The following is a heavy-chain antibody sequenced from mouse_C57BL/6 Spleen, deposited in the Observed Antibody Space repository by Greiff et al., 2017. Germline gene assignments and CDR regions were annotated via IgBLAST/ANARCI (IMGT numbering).Heavy chain of an antibody. CDR1: GYTFTNYY. V-gene: IGHV1-26*01. CDR3: ARGRGAD. Sequence: VQLQQSGPELVKPGASVKISCKASGYTFTNYYMNWVKQSPGKGLAWIGDINPNNGGTSYNQKFKGKATLTVDKSSSTAYMELRSLTSEESTVYYCARGRGADWGQGTLVTVSA. CDR2: INPNNGGT. J-gene: IGHJ3*01.